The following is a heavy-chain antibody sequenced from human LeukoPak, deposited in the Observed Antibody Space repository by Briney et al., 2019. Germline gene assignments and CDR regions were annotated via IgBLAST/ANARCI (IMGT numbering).Heavy chain of an antibody. V-gene: IGHV4-4*07. D-gene: IGHD3-22*01. J-gene: IGHJ4*02. CDR2: IYTSGST. Sequence: SETLSLTCTVSGGSISDYYWSWIRQPAGKGLEWLGRIYTSGSTKYNPSLKSRVTMSVDTSKNQFSLKLSFVTAADTAVYYCARVGSGYDYFDYWGQGTLVTVSS. CDR1: GGSISDYY. CDR3: ARVGSGYDYFDY.